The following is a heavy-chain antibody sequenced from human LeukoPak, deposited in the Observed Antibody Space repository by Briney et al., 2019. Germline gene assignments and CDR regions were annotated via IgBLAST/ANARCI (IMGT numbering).Heavy chain of an antibody. J-gene: IGHJ6*04. V-gene: IGHV3-23*01. CDR2: ISGSGGST. Sequence: GGSLRLSCAASGFTLSSYAMSWVRQAPGKGLEWVSAISGSGGSTYYADSVKGRLTISRDNSKNTLYLQMNSLRAEDTAVYYCAKDLVWRVVPAYGMDVWGKGTTVTVSS. CDR3: AKDLVWRVVPAYGMDV. CDR1: GFTLSSYA. D-gene: IGHD2-2*01.